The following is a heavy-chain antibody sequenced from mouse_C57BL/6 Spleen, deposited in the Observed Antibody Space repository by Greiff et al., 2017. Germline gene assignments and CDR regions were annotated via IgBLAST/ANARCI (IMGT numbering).Heavy chain of an antibody. D-gene: IGHD2-1*01. Sequence: QVQLQEPGPGLVAPSQSLSITCTVSGFSLTSYAISWVRQTPGKGLEWLGIIWTGGGTNYNSALNSRLTISKDNSKSQVFLKMNSLQTDDTARYYCARVGNSDYFDYWGQGTTLTVSS. J-gene: IGHJ2*01. CDR1: GFSLTSYA. CDR3: ARVGNSDYFDY. V-gene: IGHV2-9-1*01. CDR2: IWTGGGT.